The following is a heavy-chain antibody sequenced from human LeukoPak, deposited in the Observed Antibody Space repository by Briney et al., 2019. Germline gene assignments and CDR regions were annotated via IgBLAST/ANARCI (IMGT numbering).Heavy chain of an antibody. CDR3: ARRANEENYFDD. V-gene: IGHV4-4*07. J-gene: IGHJ4*02. D-gene: IGHD1-26*01. Sequence: PSETLSLTCTVSGASFSSYYWSWLRQPPGKGLEWIGLIYTRESTKYNPSLQSRVTMSLDTSKNHFSLKLTSVTAADTAVYYCARRANEENYFDDWGQGTLVTVSS. CDR1: GASFSSYY. CDR2: IYTREST.